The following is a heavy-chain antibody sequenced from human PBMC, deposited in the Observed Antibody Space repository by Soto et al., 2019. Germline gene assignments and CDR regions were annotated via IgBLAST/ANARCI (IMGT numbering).Heavy chain of an antibody. J-gene: IGHJ4*02. CDR2: IKQDGSDR. V-gene: IGHV3-7*01. D-gene: IGHD6-19*01. CDR1: GFSLSDYW. CDR3: ARGRGWLHDY. Sequence: VQLVESGGGLVQPGGSLRLSCAASGFSLSDYWMNWVRQAPGKGLEWVAIIKQDGSDRYYVDSVKGRFTISRDNAKNSLYLQMSGMRVEDTALYYCARGRGWLHDYWGQGTLVTVSS.